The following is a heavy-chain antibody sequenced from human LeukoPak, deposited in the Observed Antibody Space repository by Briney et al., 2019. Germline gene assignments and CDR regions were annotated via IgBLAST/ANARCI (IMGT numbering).Heavy chain of an antibody. J-gene: IGHJ4*02. Sequence: GGSLRLSCAASGFTFSSYAMSWVRQAPGKGLEWVSSVTGNGDNTFHADSVKGRFTISRDNSKNMLYLQINSLRAEDTAVYYCARDGKYYDYVWGSYDYWGQGTLVTVSS. CDR2: VTGNGDNT. D-gene: IGHD3-16*01. CDR1: GFTFSSYA. V-gene: IGHV3-23*01. CDR3: ARDGKYYDYVWGSYDY.